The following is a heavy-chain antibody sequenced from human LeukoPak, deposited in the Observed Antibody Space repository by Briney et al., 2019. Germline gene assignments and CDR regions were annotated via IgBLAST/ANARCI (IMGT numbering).Heavy chain of an antibody. V-gene: IGHV3-21*04. CDR2: ISSSSSYI. Sequence: GGSLRLSCAASGFTFGSYAMSWVRQAPGKGLEWVSSISSSSSYIYYADSVKGRFTISRDNAKNSLYLQMNSLRADDTAMYYCARDMYYGSGTPMQFGMDVWGQGTAVIVSS. D-gene: IGHD3-10*01. CDR3: ARDMYYGSGTPMQFGMDV. CDR1: GFTFGSYA. J-gene: IGHJ6*02.